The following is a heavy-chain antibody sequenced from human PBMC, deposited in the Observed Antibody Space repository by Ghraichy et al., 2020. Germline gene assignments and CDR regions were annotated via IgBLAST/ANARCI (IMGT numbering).Heavy chain of an antibody. CDR2: ISPDGDYI. J-gene: IGHJ4*02. V-gene: IGHV3-23*01. CDR1: GFTFNTYA. Sequence: GGSLRLSCAVSGFTFNTYAMCWVRQAPGRGLEWVSSISPDGDYIYYGDSVKGRFTISRDNSQNTLYLQVNSLGVEDTAIYFCGRQGPTGGLAAHPFDYWGQGILVTVSS. CDR3: GRQGPTGGLAAHPFDY. D-gene: IGHD2-15*01.